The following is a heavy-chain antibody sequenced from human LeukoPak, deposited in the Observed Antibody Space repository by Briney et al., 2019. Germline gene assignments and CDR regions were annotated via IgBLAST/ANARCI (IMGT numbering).Heavy chain of an antibody. CDR1: VYTLTSYY. Sequence: ASVRVSRKASVYTLTSYYMHWVRQAPGQGLEWVGIINPSGGSTSYAQKFQGRVTKTRDTPTSTVYMELRGVRSRHTPVYLCENDDTYYYDSSGYPRRGFDYWGQGTLVTVSS. CDR2: INPSGGST. CDR3: ENDDTYYYDSSGYPRRGFDY. V-gene: IGHV1-46*01. J-gene: IGHJ4*02. D-gene: IGHD3-22*01.